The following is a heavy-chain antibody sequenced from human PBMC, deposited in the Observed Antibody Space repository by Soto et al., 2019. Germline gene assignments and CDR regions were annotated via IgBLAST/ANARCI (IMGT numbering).Heavy chain of an antibody. V-gene: IGHV5-51*01. CDR3: ARGPYYDFWSGYFGNWFDP. Sequence: PGDPLKIPCRVPGYTFTTSGSGGGPQLPGKALGWMGIIYPGDSDTRYSPSFQGQVTISADKSISTAYLQWSSLKASDTAMYYCARGPYYDFWSGYFGNWFDPWGQGTLVTVSS. D-gene: IGHD3-3*01. J-gene: IGHJ5*02. CDR2: IYPGDSDT. CDR1: GYTFTTSG.